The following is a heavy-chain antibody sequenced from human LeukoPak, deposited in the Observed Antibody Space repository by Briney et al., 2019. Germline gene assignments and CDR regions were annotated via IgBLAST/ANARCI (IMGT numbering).Heavy chain of an antibody. J-gene: IGHJ4*02. CDR2: IYYSGST. Sequence: SETLSLTCTVSGGSIGSSSYYWDWIRQSPGRGLEWVGSIYYSGSTYYNPSLKSRVTISVDTSKNQFSLMLSSVTAADTAVYYCARRRIAAAGTDYWGQGTLVTVSS. CDR3: ARRRIAAAGTDY. V-gene: IGHV4-39*01. D-gene: IGHD6-13*01. CDR1: GGSIGSSSYY.